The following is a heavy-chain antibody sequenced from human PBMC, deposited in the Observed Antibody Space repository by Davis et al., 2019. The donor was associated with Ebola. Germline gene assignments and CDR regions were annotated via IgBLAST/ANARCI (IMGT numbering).Heavy chain of an antibody. CDR1: GGSISSGSYY. Sequence: PSETLSLTCTVSGGSISSGSYYWSWIRQPAGKGLEWIGHIYTSGSTNYNPSLKSRVTISVDTSKNQFSLKLSSVTAADTAVYYCARGVLWFRELSPWGQGTLVTVSS. D-gene: IGHD3-10*01. CDR2: IYTSGST. J-gene: IGHJ5*02. CDR3: ARGVLWFRELSP. V-gene: IGHV4-61*09.